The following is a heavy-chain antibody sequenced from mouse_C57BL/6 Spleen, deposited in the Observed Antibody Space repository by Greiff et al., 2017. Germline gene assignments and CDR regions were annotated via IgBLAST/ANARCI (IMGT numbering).Heavy chain of an antibody. D-gene: IGHD4-1*01. J-gene: IGHJ2*01. CDR3: ARDPLGFDY. CDR1: GFTFSSYA. Sequence: EVKLVESGGGLVKPGGSLKLSCAASGFTFSSYAMSWVRQTPEKRLEWVATISDGGSYTYYPDNVKGRFTISRDNAKNNLYLQMSHLKSEDTAMYYCARDPLGFDYGGQGTTLTVSS. CDR2: ISDGGSYT. V-gene: IGHV5-4*01.